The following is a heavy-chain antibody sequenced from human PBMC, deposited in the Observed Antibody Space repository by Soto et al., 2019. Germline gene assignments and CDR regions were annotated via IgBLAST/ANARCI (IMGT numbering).Heavy chain of an antibody. V-gene: IGHV3-30*18. CDR1: GFTFSSYG. J-gene: IGHJ4*02. CDR3: AKESYSYGPAFDY. D-gene: IGHD5-18*01. Sequence: GRSLRLPCAASGFTFSSYGMHWVRQDPGKGLEWVAVISYDGSNKYYADSVKGRFTISRDNSKNTLYLQMNSLRAEDTAVYYCAKESYSYGPAFDYWGQGTLVTVS. CDR2: ISYDGSNK.